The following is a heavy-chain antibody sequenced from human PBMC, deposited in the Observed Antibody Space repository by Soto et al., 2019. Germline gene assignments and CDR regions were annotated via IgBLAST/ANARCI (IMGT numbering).Heavy chain of an antibody. CDR2: TIPILGVT. CDR1: GDTFRKFS. Sequence: QVQLVQSGAEVKKPGSSVKVSCKASGDTFRKFSISWQRQAPGQGLEWVGRTIPILGVTNYAEKFQDRVTIIADLSTGTVYMDMSSLRSDDTAVYYCRLYNYGGDAFDIWGQGTLVTVSA. D-gene: IGHD5-18*01. V-gene: IGHV1-69*02. J-gene: IGHJ3*02. CDR3: RLYNYGGDAFDI.